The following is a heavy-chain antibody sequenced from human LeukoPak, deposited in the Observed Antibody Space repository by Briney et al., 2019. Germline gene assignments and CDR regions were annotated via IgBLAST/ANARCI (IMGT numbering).Heavy chain of an antibody. CDR1: GGSISSGSYY. D-gene: IGHD3-10*01. J-gene: IGHJ4*02. V-gene: IGHV4-61*02. CDR3: ARTYYYGSGSYGTSFDY. CDR2: IYTSGST. Sequence: PSETLSLTCTVSGGSISSGSYYWSWIRQPAGKGLEWIGRIYTSGSTNYNPSLKSRVTISVGTSKNQFSLKLSSVTAADTAVYYCARTYYYGSGSYGTSFDYWGQGTLVTVSS.